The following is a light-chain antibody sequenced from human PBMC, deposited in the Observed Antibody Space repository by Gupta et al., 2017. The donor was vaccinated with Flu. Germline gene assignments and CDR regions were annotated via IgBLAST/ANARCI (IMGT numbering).Light chain of an antibody. V-gene: IGKV3-20*01. J-gene: IGKJ4*01. CDR3: QQYGSSPGT. CDR1: QSVSSSY. CDR2: GAS. Sequence: EIVLTQSPRTLSLSPGERATLSCRASQSVSSSYLAWYQQKPGQAPRLLIYGASRRATGIPDRFSGSGSGTDFTLTISRLEPEDFAVYYCQQYGSSPGTFGGGTKVEIK.